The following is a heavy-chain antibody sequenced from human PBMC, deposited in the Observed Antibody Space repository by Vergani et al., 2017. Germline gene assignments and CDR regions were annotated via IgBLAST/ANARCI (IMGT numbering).Heavy chain of an antibody. D-gene: IGHD3-10*01. V-gene: IGHV4-30-4*08. CDR3: ARAPPAAQYYYGSGSYYTPWFDP. Sequence: QVQLQESGPGLVKPSQTLSLTCTVSGGSISSGDYYWSWIRQPPGKGLEWIGYIYYSGSTDYNPSLKSRVTISVDTSKNQFSLKLSSVTAADTAVYYCARAPPAAQYYYGSGSYYTPWFDPWGQGTLVTVSS. CDR2: IYYSGST. J-gene: IGHJ5*02. CDR1: GGSISSGDYY.